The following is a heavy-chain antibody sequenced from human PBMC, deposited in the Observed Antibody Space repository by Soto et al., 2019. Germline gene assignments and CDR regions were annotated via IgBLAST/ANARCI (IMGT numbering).Heavy chain of an antibody. V-gene: IGHV4-34*01. CDR3: ARLGAYYQSLDP. Sequence: SETLSLTCAVYGGSFSGYYWSWIRQPPGKGLEWVGEISHGGSTNYNPPLKSRVTIFVDTSKNQFSLRVNSVTAADTAVYYCARLGAYYQSLDPWGPGTLVTVSS. D-gene: IGHD2-21*01. CDR1: GGSFSGYY. CDR2: ISHGGST. J-gene: IGHJ5*02.